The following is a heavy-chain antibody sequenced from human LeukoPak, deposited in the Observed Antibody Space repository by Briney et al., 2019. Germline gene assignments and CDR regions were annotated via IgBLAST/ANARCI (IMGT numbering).Heavy chain of an antibody. CDR3: ASGHPDYVWGSYRLDY. Sequence: ASVKVSCKASGYTFTGYYMHWVRQAPGQGLEWMGWINPNSGGTNYAQKFQGRVTMTRDTSISTAYMELSRLRSDDTAVYYCASGHPDYVWGSYRLDYWGQGTLVTVSS. CDR2: INPNSGGT. D-gene: IGHD3-16*02. V-gene: IGHV1-2*02. CDR1: GYTFTGYY. J-gene: IGHJ4*02.